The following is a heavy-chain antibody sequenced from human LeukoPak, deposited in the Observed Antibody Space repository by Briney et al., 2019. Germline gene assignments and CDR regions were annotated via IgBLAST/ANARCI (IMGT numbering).Heavy chain of an antibody. Sequence: ASVKVSCKASGYTFTSYGISWVRQAPGQGLEWMGWISAYNGNTNYAQKLQGRVTMTTDTSTSTAYMELRSLRSDDTAVYYCARVSRREWLLQNYYGMDVGGQGTTVTVSS. CDR1: GYTFTSYG. D-gene: IGHD3-22*01. CDR3: ARVSRREWLLQNYYGMDV. CDR2: ISAYNGNT. J-gene: IGHJ6*02. V-gene: IGHV1-18*01.